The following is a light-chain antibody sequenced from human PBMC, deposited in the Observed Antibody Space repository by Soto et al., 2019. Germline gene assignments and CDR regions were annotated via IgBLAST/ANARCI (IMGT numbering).Light chain of an antibody. CDR2: EVV. V-gene: IGLV2-8*01. CDR1: KNDIGVYDF. Sequence: ALTQPPSASGSPGQSVTISCTGTKNDIGVYDFVSWYQHHPGKAPRLIIYEVVQRPSGVPDRFSGSKSGNTASLTVSGLQAADEADYFCKSYAGSNTYVFGSGTKITVL. CDR3: KSYAGSNTYV. J-gene: IGLJ1*01.